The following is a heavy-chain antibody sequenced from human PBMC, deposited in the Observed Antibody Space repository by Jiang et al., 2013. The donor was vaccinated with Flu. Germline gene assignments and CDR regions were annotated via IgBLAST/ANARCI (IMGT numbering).Heavy chain of an antibody. J-gene: IGHJ4*02. D-gene: IGHD3-10*01. V-gene: IGHV3-30*02. CDR3: ATLRGSSYDTYLADY. CDR1: GFSFSYYA. Sequence: VQLLESGGGVVLPGGSLRLSCAASGFSFSYYAMHWVRQAPGKGLEWVANIRFDGSDKNYADFVKGRFTISRDNSKNTLYLQMNSLRLEDTAVYYCATLRGSSYDTYLADYWGQGTLV. CDR2: IRFDGSDK.